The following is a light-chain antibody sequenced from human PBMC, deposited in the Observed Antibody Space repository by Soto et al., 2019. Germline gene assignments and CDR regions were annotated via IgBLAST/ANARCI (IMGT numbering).Light chain of an antibody. Sequence: ILMTQSPATLSVSPGERATLSCRASQSVSSNLAWYQQKPGQAPRLLIYGASTRATGIPARFSGSGSGTEFTLTISSLHPDDSATYYCQQYNSYSTFGQGTKVDIK. CDR2: GAS. CDR1: QSVSSN. J-gene: IGKJ1*01. V-gene: IGKV3-15*01. CDR3: QQYNSYST.